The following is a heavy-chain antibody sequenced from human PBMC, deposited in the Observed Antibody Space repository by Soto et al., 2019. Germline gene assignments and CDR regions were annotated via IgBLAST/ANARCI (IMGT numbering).Heavy chain of an antibody. Sequence: QVQVVESGGGVVQPGRSLRLSCAASGFTYSNYGMQWVRQAPGKGLEWVALISHDGNNKYYSDSVKGRFTISRDNSKNTLYLQMNSLRVEDTAVYYCAGGYSYGDYWGQGTLVTVSS. J-gene: IGHJ4*02. CDR2: ISHDGNNK. D-gene: IGHD5-18*01. CDR1: GFTYSNYG. CDR3: AGGYSYGDY. V-gene: IGHV3-30*03.